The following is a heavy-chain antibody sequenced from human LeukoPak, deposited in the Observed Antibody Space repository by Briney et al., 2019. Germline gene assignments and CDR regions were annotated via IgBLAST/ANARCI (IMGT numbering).Heavy chain of an antibody. CDR2: ISYDGSNK. CDR1: GFTFSSYG. J-gene: IGHJ4*02. CDR3: AKDQSYYDILTGYDY. D-gene: IGHD3-9*01. Sequence: PGRSLRLSCAASGFTFSSYGMHWVRQAPGKGLEWVAVISYDGSNKYYADSVKGRFTISRGNSKNTLYLQMNSLRAEDTAVYYCAKDQSYYDILTGYDYWGQGTLVTVSS. V-gene: IGHV3-30*18.